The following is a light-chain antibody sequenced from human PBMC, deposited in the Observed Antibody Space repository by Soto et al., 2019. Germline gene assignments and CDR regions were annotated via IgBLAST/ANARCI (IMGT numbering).Light chain of an antibody. CDR1: QTVRNNY. CDR2: GAS. J-gene: IGKJ2*01. Sequence: EFVLTQSPGTLSLSPGGRATLSCRASQTVRNNYLAWYQQKPGQAPRLLIYGASSRATGIPDRFSGSGSGTDFTLTISRLEPEDFAVYYCQQWRTFGQGTKVDIK. V-gene: IGKV3-20*01. CDR3: QQWRT.